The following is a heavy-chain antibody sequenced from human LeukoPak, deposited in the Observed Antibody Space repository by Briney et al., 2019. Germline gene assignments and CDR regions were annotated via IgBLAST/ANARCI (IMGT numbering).Heavy chain of an antibody. CDR1: GYSISSGYY. Sequence: AETLSLTCTVSGYSISSGYYWGWIRQPPGKGLEWIGNVYYSGSTNYNPSLKSRVTISVDTSKNQFSLKLSSVTAADTAVYYCASTSIAVAGTGWVYWGQGTLVTVSS. D-gene: IGHD6-19*01. J-gene: IGHJ4*02. CDR3: ASTSIAVAGTGWVY. V-gene: IGHV4-38-2*02. CDR2: VYYSGST.